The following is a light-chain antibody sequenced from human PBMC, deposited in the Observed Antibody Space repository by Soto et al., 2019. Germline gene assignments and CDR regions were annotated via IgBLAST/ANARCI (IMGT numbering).Light chain of an antibody. V-gene: IGLV2-8*01. Sequence: QSVLTQPPSASGSLGQSVTISCTGTSSDVGSYYFVSWYQQYPGKAPKLIIYEVTKRPSGVPDRFSGSKSGNTASLTVSGLQAEDEADYYCNSYADSNNYVFGTGTKVTV. CDR1: SSDVGSYYF. CDR2: EVT. CDR3: NSYADSNNYV. J-gene: IGLJ1*01.